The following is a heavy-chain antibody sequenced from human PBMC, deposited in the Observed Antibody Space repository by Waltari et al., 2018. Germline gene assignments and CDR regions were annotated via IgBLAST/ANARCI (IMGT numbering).Heavy chain of an antibody. Sequence: QVQLQESGPGLVKPSETLSLTCTVSGGSISSYYWSWIRQPAGKGLEWIGRIYTSGSTNCNPPLKSRVTMSVDTSKNQFSLKLSSVTAADTAVYYCARDLGNDSSSWYDRIVGATTEYYFDYWGQGTLVTVSS. CDR2: IYTSGST. CDR3: ARDLGNDSSSWYDRIVGATTEYYFDY. D-gene: IGHD1-26*01. CDR1: GGSISSYY. V-gene: IGHV4-4*07. J-gene: IGHJ4*02.